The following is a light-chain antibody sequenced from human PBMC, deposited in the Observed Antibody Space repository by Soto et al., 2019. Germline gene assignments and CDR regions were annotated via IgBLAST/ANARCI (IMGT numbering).Light chain of an antibody. CDR3: YQSYIPLYS. CDR2: AAS. J-gene: IGKJ2*01. V-gene: IGKV1-39*01. Sequence: DIQMTQSPSSLSASVRDRVTMTCRASQTIGTFLNWYQQRPGKAPKLLISAASSLQGGVPSRVSGSGSVSHLTLTIPGLQLDDFAPYCCYQSYIPLYSFGQGTTLQF. CDR1: QTIGTF.